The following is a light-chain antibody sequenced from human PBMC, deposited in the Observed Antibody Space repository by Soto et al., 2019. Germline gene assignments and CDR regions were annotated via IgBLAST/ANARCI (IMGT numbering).Light chain of an antibody. Sequence: QSVLTQPPSASGSPGQSVTISCTGTSSDVGGYDYVSWYQQHPGKVPKLMIYEVNKWPSGVPDRFSGSKSGNTASLTVSGLQTEDEADYYCSSYAVSDSLVFGGGTQLTVL. J-gene: IGLJ2*01. CDR3: SSYAVSDSLV. CDR2: EVN. CDR1: SSDVGGYDY. V-gene: IGLV2-8*01.